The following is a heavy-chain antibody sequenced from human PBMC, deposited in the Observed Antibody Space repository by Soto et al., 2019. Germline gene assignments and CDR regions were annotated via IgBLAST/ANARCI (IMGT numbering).Heavy chain of an antibody. CDR2: INSDGSST. J-gene: IGHJ3*02. D-gene: IGHD3-10*01. V-gene: IGHV3-74*01. CDR3: ARGYYYGSGSDHDAFDI. Sequence: EGSLRLSCAASGFTFSSYWMHWVRQAPGKGLVWVSRINSDGSSTSYADSVKGRFTISRDNAKNTLYLQMNSLRAEDTAVYYCARGYYYGSGSDHDAFDIWGQGTMVTVSS. CDR1: GFTFSSYW.